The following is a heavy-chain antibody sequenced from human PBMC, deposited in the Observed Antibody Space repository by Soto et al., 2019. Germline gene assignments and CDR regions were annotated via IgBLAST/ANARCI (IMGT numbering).Heavy chain of an antibody. Sequence: SETLSLTCTVSGGSISSYYWSWIRQPPGKGLEWIGYIYYSGSTNYNPSLKSRVTISVDTSKNQFSLKLSSVTAADTAVYYCARVTFQTYYFDYWGQGTLVTVSS. CDR1: GGSISSYY. D-gene: IGHD3-10*01. CDR3: ARVTFQTYYFDY. V-gene: IGHV4-59*01. CDR2: IYYSGST. J-gene: IGHJ4*02.